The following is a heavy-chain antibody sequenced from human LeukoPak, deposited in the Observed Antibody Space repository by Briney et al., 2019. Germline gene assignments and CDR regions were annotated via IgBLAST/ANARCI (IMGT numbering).Heavy chain of an antibody. CDR1: GGSISGSSYY. CDR2: IYYSGST. D-gene: IGHD3-10*01. V-gene: IGHV4-61*01. Sequence: PSQTLSLTCTVSGGSISGSSYYWSWIRQPPGKGLEWIGYIYYSGSTNYNPSLKSRVTISVDTSKNQFSLKLSSVTAADTAVYYCARESRFGDRTDTIADYWGQGTLVTVSS. J-gene: IGHJ4*02. CDR3: ARESRFGDRTDTIADY.